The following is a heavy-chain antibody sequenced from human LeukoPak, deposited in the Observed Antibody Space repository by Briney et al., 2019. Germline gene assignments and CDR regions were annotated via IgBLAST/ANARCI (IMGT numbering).Heavy chain of an antibody. CDR2: INPSGGST. V-gene: IGHV1-46*01. CDR3: ARVRDGNNYSYFDY. J-gene: IGHJ4*02. D-gene: IGHD5-24*01. CDR1: GYTFTSYY. Sequence: ASVKLSYKASGYTFTSYYMHWVRHAPGQGLEWMGIINPSGGSTSYAQTFQGRVTITRDTSTSTVYMELSSLRSDDTAVYYCARVRDGNNYSYFDYWGQGTLVTVSS.